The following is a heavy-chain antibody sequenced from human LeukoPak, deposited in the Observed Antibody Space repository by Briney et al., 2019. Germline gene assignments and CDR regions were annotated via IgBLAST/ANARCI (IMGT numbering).Heavy chain of an antibody. V-gene: IGHV3-33*06. CDR2: IWYDESNK. J-gene: IGHJ4*02. CDR3: AKDYLPGMVGATPDFDY. D-gene: IGHD1-26*01. Sequence: PGGSLRLSCAASGFTFSSYGMHWVRQAPGKGLEWVAVIWYDESNKYYADSVKGRFTISRDNSKNTLYLQMNSLRAEDTAVYYCAKDYLPGMVGATPDFDYWGQGTLVTVSS. CDR1: GFTFSSYG.